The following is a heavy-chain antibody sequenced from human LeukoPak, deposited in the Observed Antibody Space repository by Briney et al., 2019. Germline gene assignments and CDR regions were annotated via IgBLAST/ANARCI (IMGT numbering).Heavy chain of an antibody. Sequence: SETLSLTCTVSGGSISSGGYYWSWIRQHPGKGLEWIGYIYYSGSTYYNPSLKSQVTISVDTSKNQFSLKLSSVTAADTAVYYCASGAVESTGWFDPWGQGTLVTVSS. CDR1: GGSISSGGYY. V-gene: IGHV4-31*01. D-gene: IGHD5/OR15-5a*01. CDR2: IYYSGST. CDR3: ASGAVESTGWFDP. J-gene: IGHJ5*02.